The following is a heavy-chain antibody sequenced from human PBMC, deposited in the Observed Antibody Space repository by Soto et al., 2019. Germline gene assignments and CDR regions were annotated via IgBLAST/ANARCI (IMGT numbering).Heavy chain of an antibody. V-gene: IGHV4-34*01. Sequence: LTNTVYCGTWVDHHGSWLSQPSGKGLEWIGEINHSGSTSYNPSLKSRVTISVDTSKNQFSLKVTSVTAADTAVYYCARGSVRSNGWEKYYYYGLDVWGQGTTVT. CDR1: CGTWVDHH. J-gene: IGHJ6*02. CDR3: ARGSVRSNGWEKYYYYGLDV. D-gene: IGHD6-19*01. CDR2: INHSGST.